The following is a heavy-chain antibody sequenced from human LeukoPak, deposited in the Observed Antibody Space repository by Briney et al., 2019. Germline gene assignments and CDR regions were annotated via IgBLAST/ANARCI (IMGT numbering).Heavy chain of an antibody. CDR1: GFTFISYG. J-gene: IGHJ4*02. D-gene: IGHD6-13*01. Sequence: PGGSLRLSCAASGFTFISYGMHWFRHPPAKGLEGVAVISYDGSNKYYADSVKDRFTICRDNSKDAMYLKMNSLRAEDTAVYYCARDYLLGAAAGREFSLFDYWGQGTLVTVSS. V-gene: IGHV3-30*03. CDR3: ARDYLLGAAAGREFSLFDY. CDR2: ISYDGSNK.